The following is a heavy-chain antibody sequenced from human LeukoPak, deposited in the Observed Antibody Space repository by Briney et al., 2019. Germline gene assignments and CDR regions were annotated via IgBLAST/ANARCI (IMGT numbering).Heavy chain of an antibody. CDR2: ISGSSSSM. Sequence: MTGGSLRLSCAASGFSFSNYSINWVRQAPGKGLEWVSSISGSSSSMDYADSVEGRFTVSRDNARNSVSLQMKSLRADDSAVYYCARDVALRSLDYWGRGTLVTVSS. D-gene: IGHD3-10*01. V-gene: IGHV3-21*06. J-gene: IGHJ4*02. CDR1: GFSFSNYS. CDR3: ARDVALRSLDY.